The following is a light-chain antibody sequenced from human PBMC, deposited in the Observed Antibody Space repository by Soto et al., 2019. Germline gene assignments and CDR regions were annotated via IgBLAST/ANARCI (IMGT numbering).Light chain of an antibody. CDR1: QSVSSSY. CDR3: QQYGSSPLT. CDR2: GAS. Sequence: EIVLTQSPGTLSLSPGERATLSCRASQSVSSSYLGWYQQKPGQAPRLLIYGASGSATGIPDRFSGSGSGTDFTLTISRLEPEDFAVYYCQQYGSSPLTFGGGTKVEIK. V-gene: IGKV3-20*01. J-gene: IGKJ4*01.